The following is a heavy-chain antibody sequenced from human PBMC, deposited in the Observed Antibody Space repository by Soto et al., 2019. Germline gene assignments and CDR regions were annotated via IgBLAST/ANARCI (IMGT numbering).Heavy chain of an antibody. Sequence: GGSLRLSCSASGFTFRSVWMKWVRQAPGKGLEWVGRIKSKTDGETTDYTAPVRGRFTISRDDSENTLYLQMNSLKTEDTGVYYCTTTLWFGELLKMEVWGKGTTVTVSS. V-gene: IGHV3-15*01. D-gene: IGHD3-10*01. CDR3: TTTLWFGELLKMEV. J-gene: IGHJ6*04. CDR2: IKSKTDGETT. CDR1: GFTFRSVW.